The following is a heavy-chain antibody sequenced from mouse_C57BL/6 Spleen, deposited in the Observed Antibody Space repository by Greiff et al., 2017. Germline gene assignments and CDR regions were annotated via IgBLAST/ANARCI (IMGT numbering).Heavy chain of an antibody. V-gene: IGHV1-64*01. D-gene: IGHD2-5*01. CDR2: IHPNSGST. CDR3: ARAKGYYRNYEDYAMDY. Sequence: QVQLQQPGAELVKPGASVKLSCKASGYTFTSYWMHWVKQRPGQGLEWIGMIHPNSGSTNYNEKFKSKATLTVDKSTSTAYMQLSSLTSEDSAVYSCARAKGYYRNYEDYAMDYWGQGTSVTVSS. J-gene: IGHJ4*01. CDR1: GYTFTSYW.